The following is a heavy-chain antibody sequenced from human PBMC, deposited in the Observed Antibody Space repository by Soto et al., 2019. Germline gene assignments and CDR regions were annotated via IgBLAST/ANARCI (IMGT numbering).Heavy chain of an antibody. CDR1: GFTVSHNY. D-gene: IGHD4-17*01. CDR3: ARDTDYYGMDV. J-gene: IGHJ6*02. V-gene: IGHV3-53*01. CDR2: IYSASST. Sequence: EVQLVESGGGLIQPGGSLRLSCAASGFTVSHNYMSWVRQAPGEGLEWVSVIYSASSTYCADSVKGRFTISRDNSKNTLYLQMNSLRAEDTAVYYCARDTDYYGMDVWGQGTTVTVSS.